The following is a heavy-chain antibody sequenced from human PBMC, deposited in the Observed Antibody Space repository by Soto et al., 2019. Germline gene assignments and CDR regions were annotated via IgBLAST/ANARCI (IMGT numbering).Heavy chain of an antibody. Sequence: EVQLVESGGGLVQPGRSLRLSCAASGFTFDDYAMHWVRQAPGKGLEWVSGISWNSGSIAYADSVKGRFTISRDNXRNSLFLQMNSLRAEDTALYYCAKDFGGFGEFLDYWGQGTLVTVSS. CDR1: GFTFDDYA. J-gene: IGHJ4*02. CDR3: AKDFGGFGEFLDY. V-gene: IGHV3-9*01. D-gene: IGHD3-10*01. CDR2: ISWNSGSI.